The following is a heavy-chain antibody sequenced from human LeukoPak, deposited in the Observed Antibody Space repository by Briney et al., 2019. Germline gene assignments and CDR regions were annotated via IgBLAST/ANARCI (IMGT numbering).Heavy chain of an antibody. V-gene: IGHV3-7*01. CDR3: ARDDCSSISCYHNWSDP. CDR1: GFTFSSYW. CDR2: IKQDGSEK. J-gene: IGHJ5*02. D-gene: IGHD2-2*01. Sequence: GGSLRLSCAASGFTFSSYWMSRVRQAPGKGLEWVANIKQDGSEKYYVDSVKGRFTISRDNAKNSLYLQMNSLRAEDTAVYYCARDDCSSISCYHNWSDPWGQGTLVTVSS.